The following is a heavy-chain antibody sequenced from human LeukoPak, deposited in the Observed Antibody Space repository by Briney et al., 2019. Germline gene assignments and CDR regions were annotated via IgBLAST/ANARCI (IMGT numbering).Heavy chain of an antibody. CDR3: ARQNYYDSSGYLPPDYFDY. CDR1: GYSFTSYW. V-gene: IGHV5-51*01. CDR2: IYPGDSDT. D-gene: IGHD3-22*01. J-gene: IGHJ4*02. Sequence: GESLKISCKGSGYSFTSYWIGWVRQMPGKGLEWMGIIYPGDSDTKYSPSFQGQVTISADKSISTAYLQWSSLEASDTAMYFCARQNYYDSSGYLPPDYFDYWGQGTLVTVSS.